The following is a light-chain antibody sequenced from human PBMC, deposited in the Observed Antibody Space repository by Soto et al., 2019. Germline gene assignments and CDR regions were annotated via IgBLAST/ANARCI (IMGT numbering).Light chain of an antibody. CDR2: DAS. Sequence: EIVLTQSPATLSLSPGERATLSCRASQSVSSYLAWYQQKPGQAPRLLIYDASNRGTGIPARFSGSGSGTDFTLTISSLEPEDFAVYYCQQRTDWPLPFGGGTKVEI. CDR3: QQRTDWPLP. J-gene: IGKJ4*01. V-gene: IGKV3-11*01. CDR1: QSVSSY.